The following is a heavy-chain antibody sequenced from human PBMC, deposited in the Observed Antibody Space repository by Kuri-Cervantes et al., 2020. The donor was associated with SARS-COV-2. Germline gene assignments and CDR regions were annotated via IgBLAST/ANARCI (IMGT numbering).Heavy chain of an antibody. V-gene: IGHV3-11*04. CDR1: GFTFSDYY. Sequence: GESLKISCAASGFTFSDYYMSWIRQAPGKGLEWVSHISSSGSTIYYADSVKGRFTISRDNAKNSLYLQMNSLRAEDTAVYYCARDVYCSGGSCYSFGMDVWGKGTTVTVSS. CDR2: ISSSGSTI. CDR3: ARDVYCSGGSCYSFGMDV. D-gene: IGHD2-15*01. J-gene: IGHJ6*04.